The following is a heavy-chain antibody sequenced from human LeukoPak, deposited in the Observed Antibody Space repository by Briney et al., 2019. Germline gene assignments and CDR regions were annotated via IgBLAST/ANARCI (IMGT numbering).Heavy chain of an antibody. D-gene: IGHD6-13*01. V-gene: IGHV3-20*03. Sequence: GSLRPSSAASGFTSYDYGISSGRQAPGNGREWCSGMKWNGGGTAYAESVKGRFTISRDNAKNSLYLQMNSLRAEDTALYYCARDLYSSSWYFVSPGGYWGQGILVTVSS. CDR1: GFTSYDYG. J-gene: IGHJ4*02. CDR2: MKWNGGGT. CDR3: ARDLYSSSWYFVSPGGY.